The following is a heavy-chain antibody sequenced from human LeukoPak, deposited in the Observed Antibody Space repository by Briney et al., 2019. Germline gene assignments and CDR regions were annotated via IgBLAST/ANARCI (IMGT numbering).Heavy chain of an antibody. D-gene: IGHD3-9*01. CDR3: ARVSPRYAGYSPN. CDR1: GYTFTSYD. V-gene: IGHV1-8*01. CDR2: MNPNSGNT. J-gene: IGHJ4*02. Sequence: ASVKVSCKASGYTFTSYDINWVRQATGQGLEWMGWMNPNSGNTGYAQKFQGRVTMTRNTSISTAHMELSSLRSEDTAVYYCARVSPRYAGYSPNWGQGTLVTVSS.